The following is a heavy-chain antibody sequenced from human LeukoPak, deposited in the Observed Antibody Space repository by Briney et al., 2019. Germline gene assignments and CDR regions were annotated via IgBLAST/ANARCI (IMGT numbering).Heavy chain of an antibody. V-gene: IGHV3-48*01. CDR1: GFTFSSYS. CDR2: ITPSSDTI. CDR3: ARAGIAAAGDPFDY. D-gene: IGHD6-13*01. J-gene: IGHJ4*02. Sequence: GGSLRLSCAASGFTFSSYSMNWVRQAPGKGLEWVSYITPSSDTIYYADSVKGRFTISRDNAKNSLYLRMNSLRAEDTAVYYCARAGIAAAGDPFDYWGQGTLVTVSS.